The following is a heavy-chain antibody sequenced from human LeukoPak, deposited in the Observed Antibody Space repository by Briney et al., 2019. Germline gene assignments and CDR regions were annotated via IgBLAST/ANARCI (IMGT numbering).Heavy chain of an antibody. CDR2: MNPNNGNT. J-gene: IGHJ5*02. CDR3: VRDGEGVAISVNYWFDP. CDR1: GFTFTSYD. Sequence: ASVKVSCKASGFTFTSYDINWVRQASGQGLEWMGWMNPNNGNTGYAQKFQGRVTMTRDTSISTAYMELRGLRSVDTAVYYCVRDGEGVAISVNYWFDPWGQGTLVTVSS. D-gene: IGHD3-10*01. V-gene: IGHV1-8*01.